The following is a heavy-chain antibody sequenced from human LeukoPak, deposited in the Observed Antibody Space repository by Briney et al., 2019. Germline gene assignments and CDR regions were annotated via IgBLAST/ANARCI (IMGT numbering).Heavy chain of an antibody. J-gene: IGHJ4*02. Sequence: GRSLRLSCAASGFTFSSYGMHWVRQAPGKGLEWVAVISYDGSNKYYADSVKGRFTISRDNSENTLYLQMNSLRAEDTAVYYCAKCPYSSGWKILGYWGQGTLVTVSS. CDR3: AKCPYSSGWKILGY. CDR2: ISYDGSNK. D-gene: IGHD6-19*01. CDR1: GFTFSSYG. V-gene: IGHV3-30*18.